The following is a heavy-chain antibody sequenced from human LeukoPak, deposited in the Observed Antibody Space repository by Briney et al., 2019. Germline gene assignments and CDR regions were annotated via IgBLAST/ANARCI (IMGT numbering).Heavy chain of an antibody. V-gene: IGHV3-21*01. CDR3: ARAYYDILTGFRPVGFDP. Sequence: GGSQRLSCAASGFTFSGYSMNWVRQAPGKGLEWVSSISSSTYYIFYADSVKGRFTISRDNAKNSLYLQMNSLRAEDTAVYYCARAYYDILTGFRPVGFDPWGQGTLVTVSS. J-gene: IGHJ5*02. CDR1: GFTFSGYS. D-gene: IGHD3-9*01. CDR2: ISSSTYYI.